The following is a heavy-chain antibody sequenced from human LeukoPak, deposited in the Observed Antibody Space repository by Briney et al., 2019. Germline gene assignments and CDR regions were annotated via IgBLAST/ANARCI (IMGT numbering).Heavy chain of an antibody. D-gene: IGHD3-22*01. Sequence: SETLSLTCTVSGGSISSYYWSWIRQPPGKGLEWIGYIYYSGSTNYNPSLKSRVTISVDTPKNQFSLKLSSVTAADTAVYYCARDGRDSSGYYKRSGFDYWGQGTLVTVSS. CDR2: IYYSGST. V-gene: IGHV4-59*01. J-gene: IGHJ4*02. CDR3: ARDGRDSSGYYKRSGFDY. CDR1: GGSISSYY.